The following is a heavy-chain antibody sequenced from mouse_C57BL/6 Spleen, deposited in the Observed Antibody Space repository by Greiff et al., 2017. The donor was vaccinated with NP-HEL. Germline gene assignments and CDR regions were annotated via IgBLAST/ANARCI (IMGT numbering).Heavy chain of an antibody. CDR3: TRALLRGAMDY. V-gene: IGHV1-15*01. CDR2: IDPETGGT. CDR1: GYTFTDYE. Sequence: VQLQQSGAELVRPGASVTLSCKASGYTFTDYEMHWVKQTPVHGLEWIGAIDPETGGTAYNQKFKGKAILTADKSSSTAYMELRSLTSEDSAVYYCTRALLRGAMDYWGQGTSVTVSS. D-gene: IGHD1-2*01. J-gene: IGHJ4*01.